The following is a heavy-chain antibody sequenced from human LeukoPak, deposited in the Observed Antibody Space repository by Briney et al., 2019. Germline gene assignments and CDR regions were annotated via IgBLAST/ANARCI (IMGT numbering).Heavy chain of an antibody. J-gene: IGHJ4*02. D-gene: IGHD3-3*01. CDR3: ARGSPTYLEWLSTFDY. Sequence: PSQTLSLTCTVSGGSISSGSYYWSWIRQPAGKGLEWIGRIYTRGSTNYNPSLKSRVTISVDTSKNQFSLKLSSVTAADTAVYYCARGSPTYLEWLSTFDYWGQGTLVTVSS. V-gene: IGHV4-61*02. CDR2: IYTRGST. CDR1: GGSISSGSYY.